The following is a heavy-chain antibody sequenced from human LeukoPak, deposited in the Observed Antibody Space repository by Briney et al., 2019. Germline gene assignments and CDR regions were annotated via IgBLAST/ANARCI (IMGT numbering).Heavy chain of an antibody. CDR3: ARYNIAAAALRKYYFDY. V-gene: IGHV4-59*01. CDR2: IYYSGST. D-gene: IGHD6-13*01. J-gene: IGHJ4*02. CDR1: GGSISSYY. Sequence: SETLSLTCTVSGGSISSYYWSWIRQPPGKGLEWIGYIYYSGSTNYNPSLKSRVTISVDTSKNQFSLKLSSVTAADTAVYYCARYNIAAAALRKYYFDYWGQGTLVTVSS.